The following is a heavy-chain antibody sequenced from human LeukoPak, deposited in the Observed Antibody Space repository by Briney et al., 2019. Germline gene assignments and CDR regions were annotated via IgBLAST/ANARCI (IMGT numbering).Heavy chain of an antibody. CDR2: IRSKAYGGTT. Sequence: RPGGSLRLSCTASGFTFGDYAMSWVRQPPGKGLEWVGFIRSKAYGGTTEYAASVKGRFTISRDDSKSIAYLQMNSLKTEDTAVYYCTYCSSTRCVYFDYWGQGTLVTVS. CDR1: GFTFGDYA. D-gene: IGHD2-2*01. J-gene: IGHJ4*02. V-gene: IGHV3-49*04. CDR3: TYCSSTRCVYFDY.